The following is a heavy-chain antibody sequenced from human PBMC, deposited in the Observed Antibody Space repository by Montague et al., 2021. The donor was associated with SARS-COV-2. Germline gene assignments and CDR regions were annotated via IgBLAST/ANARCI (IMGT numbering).Heavy chain of an antibody. D-gene: IGHD3/OR15-3a*01. J-gene: IGHJ4*02. CDR3: ARSPRGSGTGWLDY. CDR2: INQNETAK. V-gene: IGHV3-7*01. CDR1: GFTSGDYQ. Sequence: LRLSCAASGFTSGDYQMTWVRQAPGKGLQWVANINQNETAKTYVDSVKGRFTISRDSAKNSLILQMNSLKDEDTAVYYCARSPRGSGTGWLDYWGQGTLVTVSS.